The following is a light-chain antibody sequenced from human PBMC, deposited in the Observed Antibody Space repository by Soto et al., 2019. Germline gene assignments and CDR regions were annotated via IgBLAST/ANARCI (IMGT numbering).Light chain of an antibody. J-gene: IGKJ4*01. CDR3: LQHDTYPLT. Sequence: DIQMTQSPSSLSASVGDRVIITCRASQNIRNYLGWYRQKPGQAPQRLIYVASSLQSGVPSRFSGGGSGTEFTPTISSLQPEDFGTYFCLQHDTYPLTFGGGTKVEI. V-gene: IGKV1-17*01. CDR1: QNIRNY. CDR2: VAS.